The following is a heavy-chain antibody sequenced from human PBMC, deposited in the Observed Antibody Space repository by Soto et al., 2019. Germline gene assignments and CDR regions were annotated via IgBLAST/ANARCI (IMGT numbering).Heavy chain of an antibody. D-gene: IGHD6-25*01. CDR2: IYYSGSA. J-gene: IGHJ4*02. Sequence: SETLSLTCTVSGGSISSYYWSWVRQPPGKRLEWIGFIYYSGSANYNPSLKSRVTISEDTSRNLFSLKLTSVTAADTAVYFCARASSSTDSGFDSWGQGTLVTVSS. CDR3: ARASSSTDSGFDS. CDR1: GGSISSYY. V-gene: IGHV4-59*01.